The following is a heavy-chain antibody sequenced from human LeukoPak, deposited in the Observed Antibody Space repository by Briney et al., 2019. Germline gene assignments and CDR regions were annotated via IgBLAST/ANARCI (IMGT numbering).Heavy chain of an antibody. D-gene: IGHD1-14*01. CDR1: GGTFSSYA. V-gene: IGHV1-69*05. Sequence: ASVKVSCKASGGTFSSYAISWVRQAPGQGLEWMGGIIPIFGTANYAQKFQGRVTITTDESTSTAYMELSSLRSEDTAVYYCASGDHSYFDYWGQGTLVTVSS. CDR2: IIPIFGTA. J-gene: IGHJ4*02. CDR3: ASGDHSYFDY.